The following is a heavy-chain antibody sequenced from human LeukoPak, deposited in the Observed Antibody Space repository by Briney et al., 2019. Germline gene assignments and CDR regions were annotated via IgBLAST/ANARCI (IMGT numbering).Heavy chain of an antibody. D-gene: IGHD5-24*01. V-gene: IGHV3-21*01. Sequence: GGSLRLSCAASGFTFSSYGMHWVRQAPGKGLEWVSSISSSSSYIYYADSVKGRFTISRDNAKNSLYLQMNSLRAEDTAVYYCAREFGDGYNFYDAFDIWGQGTMVTVSS. CDR3: AREFGDGYNFYDAFDI. J-gene: IGHJ3*02. CDR1: GFTFSSYG. CDR2: ISSSSSYI.